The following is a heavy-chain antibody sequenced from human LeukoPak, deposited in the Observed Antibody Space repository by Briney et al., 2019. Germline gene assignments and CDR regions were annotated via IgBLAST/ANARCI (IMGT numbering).Heavy chain of an antibody. J-gene: IGHJ4*02. CDR2: INPNSGGT. Sequence: ASVKVSCKSSGYTFTVYYVHWVRQAPAQGLEWMGWINPNSGGTNNEQKFQGRVTMTRDTSISTAYMELSRLRFDDTAVYYCARGDVDTAMVTPDYWGQGTLVTVSS. CDR3: ARGDVDTAMVTPDY. V-gene: IGHV1-2*02. CDR1: GYTFTVYY. D-gene: IGHD5-18*01.